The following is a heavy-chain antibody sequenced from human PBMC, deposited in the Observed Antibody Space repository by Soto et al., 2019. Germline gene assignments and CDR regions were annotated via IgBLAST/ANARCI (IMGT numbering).Heavy chain of an antibody. D-gene: IGHD5-18*01. CDR3: ALGGYNYGRPFDF. CDR1: GGSISNFH. V-gene: IGHV4-59*01. CDR2: IYYSGN. Sequence: XETLSLTCNVSGGSISNFHLSWMRQPPGKGLEWIGYIYYSGNYYNPSLTSRVSMSLDKSKNQFSLHLKSVTAADTALYFCALGGYNYGRPFDFWGQGTRVTVSS. J-gene: IGHJ4*02.